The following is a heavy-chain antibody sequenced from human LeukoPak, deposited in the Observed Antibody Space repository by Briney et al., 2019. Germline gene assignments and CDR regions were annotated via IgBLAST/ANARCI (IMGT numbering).Heavy chain of an antibody. CDR1: GGSISSYY. CDR3: ARGSQYDFWSGCYFDY. Sequence: SETLSLTCTVSGGSISSYYWSWIRQPPGKGLEWIGYIYYSGSTNYNPSLKSRVTISVDTSKNQFSLKLSSVTAADTAVYYCARGSQYDFWSGCYFDYWGQGTLVTVSS. V-gene: IGHV4-59*01. J-gene: IGHJ4*02. CDR2: IYYSGST. D-gene: IGHD3-3*01.